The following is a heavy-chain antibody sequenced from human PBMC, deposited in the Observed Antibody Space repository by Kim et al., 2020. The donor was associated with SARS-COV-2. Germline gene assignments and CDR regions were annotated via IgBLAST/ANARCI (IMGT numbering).Heavy chain of an antibody. CDR1: GFTFGDYA. V-gene: IGHV3-49*03. J-gene: IGHJ6*02. Sequence: GGSLRLSCTASGFTFGDYAMSWFRQAPGKGLEWVGFIRSKAYGGTTEYAASVKGRFTISRDDSKSIAYLQMNSLKTEDTAVYYCTRDPASGYFVGAPTYYGMDVWGQGTTVTVSS. CDR2: IRSKAYGGTT. D-gene: IGHD3-3*01. CDR3: TRDPASGYFVGAPTYYGMDV.